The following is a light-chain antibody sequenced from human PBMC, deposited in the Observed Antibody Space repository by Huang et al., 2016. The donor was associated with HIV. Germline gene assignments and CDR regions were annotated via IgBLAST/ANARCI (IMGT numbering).Light chain of an antibody. V-gene: IGKV3-15*01. CDR2: GAS. Sequence: EIVMTQSPATLSVSPGERATLSCRASQSVSSNLAWYQQKPGQAPRLLIYGASTRATGIPARFSGTGSGIEFTLTISSLQSEDFAVYNCQQYNNWPHTFGQGTKLEIK. CDR1: QSVSSN. CDR3: QQYNNWPHT. J-gene: IGKJ2*01.